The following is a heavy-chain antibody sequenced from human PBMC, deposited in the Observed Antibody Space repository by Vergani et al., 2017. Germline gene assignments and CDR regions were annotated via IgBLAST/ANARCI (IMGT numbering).Heavy chain of an antibody. J-gene: IGHJ4*02. D-gene: IGHD3-16*01. CDR1: GFTFTNAW. Sequence: EVQLVESGGGLVQPGGSLRLSCAASGFTFTNAWMNWVRQAPGKGLEWVGRIKSKTDGGTTDYGAPVRGRFTISSDDSQNTLYLQMSSLKTEDTAVYFCTTGKRGVFDYWGQGTLLTVSS. CDR3: TTGKRGVFDY. V-gene: IGHV3-15*01. CDR2: IKSKTDGGTT.